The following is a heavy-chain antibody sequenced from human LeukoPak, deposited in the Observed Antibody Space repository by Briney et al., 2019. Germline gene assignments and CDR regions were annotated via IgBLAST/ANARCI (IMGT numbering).Heavy chain of an antibody. CDR2: ISSSGSTI. D-gene: IGHD6-19*01. Sequence: GRSLRLSCAASGFTFSDYYMSWIRQAPGKGLEWVSYISSSGSTIYYADSVKGRFTSSRDNAKNSLYLQMNSLRAEDTAVYYCAKDRRSGWVDAFDIWGQGTMVTVSS. J-gene: IGHJ3*02. CDR3: AKDRRSGWVDAFDI. V-gene: IGHV3-11*01. CDR1: GFTFSDYY.